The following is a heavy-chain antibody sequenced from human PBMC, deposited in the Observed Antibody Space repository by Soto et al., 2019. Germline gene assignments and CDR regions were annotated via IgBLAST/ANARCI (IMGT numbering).Heavy chain of an antibody. V-gene: IGHV4-30-2*06. CDR1: GGTITSGRSS. Sequence: QLQLQESGSGLVKPSQTLSLTCSVSGGTITSGRSSWNWIRQSPGKGLEWIAYIYHSGSTYYNPSLTQRVTISVDRSENQFSLKPTSVTAADTAVYYCVSESVASGPNYFDTWCPGTLVNVSS. D-gene: IGHD6-6*01. CDR2: IYHSGST. CDR3: VSESVASGPNYFDT. J-gene: IGHJ2*01.